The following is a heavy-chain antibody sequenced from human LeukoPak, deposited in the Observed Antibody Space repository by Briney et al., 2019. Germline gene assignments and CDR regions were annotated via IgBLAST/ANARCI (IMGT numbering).Heavy chain of an antibody. CDR3: ARHGRYSSGWYPYYFDY. V-gene: IGHV4-4*02. CDR2: IYHSGST. D-gene: IGHD6-19*01. J-gene: IGHJ4*02. Sequence: SETLSLTCAVSGGSISSSNWWSWVRQPPGKGLEWIGEIYHSGSTNYNPSLKSRVTISVDKSKNQFSLKLSSVTAADTAVYYCARHGRYSSGWYPYYFDYWGQGTLVTVSS. CDR1: GGSISSSNW.